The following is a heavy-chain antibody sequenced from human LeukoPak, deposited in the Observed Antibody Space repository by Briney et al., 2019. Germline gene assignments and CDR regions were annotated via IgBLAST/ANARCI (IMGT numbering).Heavy chain of an antibody. CDR3: ARDLEVAGIFDY. V-gene: IGHV3-66*01. D-gene: IGHD6-19*01. CDR1: GFLVSVSSNY. Sequence: GGSLRLSCAASGFLVSVSSNYMSWVRQAPGKGLEWVSVIYSGGSTYYADSVKGRFTISRDNSKNTLYLQMNSLRAEDTAVYYCARDLEVAGIFDYWGQGTLVTVSS. CDR2: IYSGGST. J-gene: IGHJ4*02.